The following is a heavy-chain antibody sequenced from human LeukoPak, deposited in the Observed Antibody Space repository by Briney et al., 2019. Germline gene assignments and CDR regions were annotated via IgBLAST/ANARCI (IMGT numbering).Heavy chain of an antibody. CDR3: ARDASPGYFDL. V-gene: IGHV3-74*01. CDR1: GFTFSSYW. D-gene: IGHD2-15*01. CDR2: ITSDGSAT. J-gene: IGHJ2*01. Sequence: EPGGSLRLFCAVSGFTFSSYWMHWVLQGPGKGLAWVSRITSDGSATDYADSVKGRFTISRDNAKNALYLPMNSLRAEDTAVYYCARDASPGYFDLWGRGTLVTVSS.